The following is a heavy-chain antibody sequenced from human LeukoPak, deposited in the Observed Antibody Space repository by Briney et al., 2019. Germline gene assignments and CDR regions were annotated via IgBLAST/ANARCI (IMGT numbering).Heavy chain of an antibody. CDR1: GFTFSSYT. CDR3: ATIYFDY. J-gene: IGHJ4*02. CDR2: INQDGSGK. Sequence: GGSLRLSCAASGFTFSSYTMSWVRQARGKGLEWVANINQDGSGKYYVDSVKGRFTISRDNAKNSLYLQMNSLRAEDTAVFYCATIYFDYWGQGTLVTVSS. V-gene: IGHV3-7*01.